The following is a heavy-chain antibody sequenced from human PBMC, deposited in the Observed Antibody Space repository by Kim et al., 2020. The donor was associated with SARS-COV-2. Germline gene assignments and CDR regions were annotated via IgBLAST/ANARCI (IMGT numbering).Heavy chain of an antibody. D-gene: IGHD1-26*01. CDR3: ACASLPLGYG. J-gene: IGHJ6*01. CDR1: GDSLSSNY. V-gene: IGHV4-4*07. Sequence: SETLSLTCTVSGDSLSSNYSSWVRQPPGKGLEWFALMNTNGSTNNNPYPPIGRSITVNVSKTKSPLTLRYNTAADTAAPYCACASLPLGYG. CDR2: MNTNGST.